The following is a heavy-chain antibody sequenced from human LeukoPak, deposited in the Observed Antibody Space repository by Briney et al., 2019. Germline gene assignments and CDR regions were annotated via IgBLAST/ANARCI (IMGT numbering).Heavy chain of an antibody. D-gene: IGHD6-6*01. CDR1: GFTFSSYS. CDR3: ARGPNSNWSGLDF. V-gene: IGHV3-48*01. CDR2: IGSSSIII. Sequence: PGGSLRLSCEASGFTFSSYSMNWVRQAPGKGLEWVSYIGSSSIIIYYADSVKGRFTISRDNAKNSLYLQVNNLRAEDTAVYYCARGPNSNWSGLDFWGQGTLLTVSS. J-gene: IGHJ4*02.